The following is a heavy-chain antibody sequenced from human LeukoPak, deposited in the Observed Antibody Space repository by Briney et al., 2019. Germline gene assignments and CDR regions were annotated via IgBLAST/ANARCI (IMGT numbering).Heavy chain of an antibody. CDR2: INHSGSI. D-gene: IGHD3-10*01. V-gene: IGHV4-34*01. Sequence: SETLSLTCAVYGGSFSGYYWNWIRQPPGKGLEWIGEINHSGSINYNSSLKSRVTISVETSKNQFSLKLSAVTAADTAVYYCASVRRGFGESSKYYSYYYMDVWGNGTTVTISS. CDR3: ASVRRGFGESSKYYSYYYMDV. CDR1: GGSFSGYY. J-gene: IGHJ6*03.